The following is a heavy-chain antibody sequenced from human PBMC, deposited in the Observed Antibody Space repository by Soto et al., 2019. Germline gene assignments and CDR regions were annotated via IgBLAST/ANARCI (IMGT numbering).Heavy chain of an antibody. CDR1: GGSISSYY. J-gene: IGHJ4*02. D-gene: IGHD4-17*01. CDR2: IYYSGST. V-gene: IGHV4-59*01. Sequence: SETLSLTCTVSGGSISSYYWSWIRQPPGKGLEWIGYIYYSGSTNYNPSLKSRVTISVDTSKNQFSLKLSSVTAADTAVYYCARVYGDYEYYFDYWGQVTLVTVSS. CDR3: ARVYGDYEYYFDY.